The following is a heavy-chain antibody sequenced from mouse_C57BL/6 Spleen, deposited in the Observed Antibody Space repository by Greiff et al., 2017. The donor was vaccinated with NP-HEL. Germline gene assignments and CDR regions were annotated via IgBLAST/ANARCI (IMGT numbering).Heavy chain of an antibody. CDR3: ARGYYYGSSYEDWFAY. D-gene: IGHD1-1*01. V-gene: IGHV3-6*01. CDR1: GYSITSGYY. Sequence: EVQLQESGPGLVKPSQSLSLTCSVTGYSITSGYYWNWIRQFPGNKLEWMGYISYDGSNNYNPSLKNRISITRDTSKNQFFLKLNSVTTEDTATYYCARGYYYGSSYEDWFAYWGQGTLVTVSA. CDR2: ISYDGSN. J-gene: IGHJ3*01.